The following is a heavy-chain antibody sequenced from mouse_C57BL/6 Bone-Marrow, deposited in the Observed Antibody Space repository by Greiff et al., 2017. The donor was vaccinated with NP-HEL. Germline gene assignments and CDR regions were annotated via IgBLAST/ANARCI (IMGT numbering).Heavy chain of an antibody. D-gene: IGHD2-2*01. V-gene: IGHV1-74*01. Sequence: QVHVKQPGAELVKPGASVKVSCKASGYTFTSYWMHWVKQRPGQGLEWIGRIHPSDSDTNYNQKFKGKATLTVDKSSSTAYMQLSSLTSEDSAVYYCAILMVTTYYFDYWGQGTTLTVSS. J-gene: IGHJ2*01. CDR3: AILMVTTYYFDY. CDR1: GYTFTSYW. CDR2: IHPSDSDT.